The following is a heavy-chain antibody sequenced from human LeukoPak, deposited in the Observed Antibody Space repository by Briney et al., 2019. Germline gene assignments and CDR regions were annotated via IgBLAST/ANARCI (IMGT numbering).Heavy chain of an antibody. CDR2: ISYDGSKK. CDR3: AKTPKNYDSSGGGGFDY. V-gene: IGHV3-30-3*02. D-gene: IGHD3-22*01. J-gene: IGHJ4*02. CDR1: GFTFSSHA. Sequence: PGRSLRLSCAGSGFTFSSHAMDWVRQAPGKGLEWVAVISYDGSKKYSADSVKGRFTISRDNSKNTLYLQMNSLRAEDTAVYYCAKTPKNYDSSGGGGFDYLGQGTLVTVSS.